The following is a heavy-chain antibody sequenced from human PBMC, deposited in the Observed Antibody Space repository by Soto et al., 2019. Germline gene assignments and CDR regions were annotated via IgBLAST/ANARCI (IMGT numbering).Heavy chain of an antibody. J-gene: IGHJ4*02. Sequence: QVQLVQSGAEVKKPGASVKVSCKASGYTFTSYGISWVRQAPGQGLEWMGWISAYNGNTNYAQKLQDRVTMTSDTATSTAYMELRSLRSDDTAVDYCARDGQIAPAHGTVTTFDYWGQGSLVTVSS. CDR3: ARDGQIAPAHGTVTTFDY. V-gene: IGHV1-18*04. CDR2: ISAYNGNT. CDR1: GYTFTSYG. D-gene: IGHD4-17*01.